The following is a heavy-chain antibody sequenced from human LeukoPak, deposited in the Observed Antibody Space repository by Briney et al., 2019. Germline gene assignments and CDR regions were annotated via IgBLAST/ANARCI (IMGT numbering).Heavy chain of an antibody. Sequence: SETLSLTCAVYGGSFSGYYWSWIRQPPGKGLEWIGEINHSGSTNYNPCLKSRVTISVDTSKNQFSLKLSSVTAADTAVYYCARGRTPAGPGAFDIWGQGTMVTVSS. CDR1: GGSFSGYY. CDR2: INHSGST. J-gene: IGHJ3*02. V-gene: IGHV4-34*01. D-gene: IGHD2-2*01. CDR3: ARGRTPAGPGAFDI.